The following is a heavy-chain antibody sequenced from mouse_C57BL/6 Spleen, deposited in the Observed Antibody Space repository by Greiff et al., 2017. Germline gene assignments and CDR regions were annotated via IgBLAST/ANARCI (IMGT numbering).Heavy chain of an antibody. J-gene: IGHJ3*01. CDR1: GYTFTDYE. CDR2: IDPETGGT. D-gene: IGHD1-1*01. CDR3: TRDYYGSSFFAY. V-gene: IGHV1-15*01. Sequence: ESGAELVRPGASVTLSCKASGYTFTDYEMHWVKQTPVHGLEWIGAIDPETGGTAYNQKFKGKAILTADKSSSTAYMELRSLTSEDSAVYYCTRDYYGSSFFAYWGQGTLVTVSA.